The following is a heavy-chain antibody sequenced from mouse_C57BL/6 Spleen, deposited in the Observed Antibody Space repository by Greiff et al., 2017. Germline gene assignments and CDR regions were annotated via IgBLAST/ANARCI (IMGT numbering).Heavy chain of an antibody. Sequence: QVQLKQPGAELVKPGASVKLSCKASGYTFTSYWMQWVKQRPGQVLEWIGEIDPSDSYTNYNQKFKGKATLTVDTSSSTAYMQLSSLTSEDSAVYYCARSRTGTGAMDYWGQGTSVTVSS. J-gene: IGHJ4*01. V-gene: IGHV1-50*01. CDR3: ARSRTGTGAMDY. CDR2: IDPSDSYT. CDR1: GYTFTSYW. D-gene: IGHD4-1*01.